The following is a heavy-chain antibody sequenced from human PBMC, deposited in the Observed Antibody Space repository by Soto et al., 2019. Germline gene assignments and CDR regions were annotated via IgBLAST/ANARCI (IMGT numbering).Heavy chain of an antibody. J-gene: IGHJ4*02. CDR3: ARDDSSGCDY. CDR2: IWDDGSNK. Sequence: GGSLRLSCAASGFTFSSYGMHWVRQAPGKGLEWVAVIWDDGSNKYYANSVKGRFTISRDNSKNTLYLQMNSLRAEDTAVYYCARDDSSGCDYWGQGTLVTVSS. CDR1: GFTFSSYG. D-gene: IGHD3-22*01. V-gene: IGHV3-33*01.